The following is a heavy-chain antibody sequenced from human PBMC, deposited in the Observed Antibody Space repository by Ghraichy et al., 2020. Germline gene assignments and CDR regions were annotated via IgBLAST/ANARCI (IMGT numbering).Heavy chain of an antibody. D-gene: IGHD3-22*01. Sequence: GESLNISCAASGFTFSASGMNWVRQAPGKGPEWVSYISDSNGYIYYADSVRGRFTISRDNAKNSLYLQMNSLRDDDTAVYYCARDSGYYARRSALDLWGPGTIVSVSS. CDR3: ARDSGYYARRSALDL. CDR1: GFTFSASG. V-gene: IGHV3-48*02. J-gene: IGHJ3*01. CDR2: ISDSNGYI.